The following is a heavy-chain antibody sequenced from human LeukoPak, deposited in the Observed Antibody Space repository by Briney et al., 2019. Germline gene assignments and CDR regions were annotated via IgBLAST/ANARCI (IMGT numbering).Heavy chain of an antibody. D-gene: IGHD3-22*01. V-gene: IGHV1-69*05. J-gene: IGHJ5*02. CDR3: ARDRYYDSSGIRGDWFDP. CDR1: GGTFSSYA. Sequence: SVKVSCKASGGTFSSYAISWVRQAPGQGLEWMGGIIPIFGTANYAQKFQGRVTITTDESTSTAYMELSSLRSEDTAVYCCARDRYYDSSGIRGDWFDPWGQGTLVTVSS. CDR2: IIPIFGTA.